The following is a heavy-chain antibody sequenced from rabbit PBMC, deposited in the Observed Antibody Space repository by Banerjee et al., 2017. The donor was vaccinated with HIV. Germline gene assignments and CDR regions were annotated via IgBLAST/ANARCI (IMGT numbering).Heavy chain of an antibody. V-gene: IGHV1S45*01. Sequence: QEQLEESGGDLVKPEGSLTLTCTASGFSFSNKYVMCWVRQAPGKGLEWIACIYAGSGSAYYASWAKGRFTISKTSSTTVTLQMTSLTAADTATYFCARSDAAGDYGPMWGPGTLVTVS. J-gene: IGHJ4*01. CDR2: IYAGSGSA. CDR1: GFSFSNKYV. CDR3: ARSDAAGDYGPM. D-gene: IGHD2-1*01.